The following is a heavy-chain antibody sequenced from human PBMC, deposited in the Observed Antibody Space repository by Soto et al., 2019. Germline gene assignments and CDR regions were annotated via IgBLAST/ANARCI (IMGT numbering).Heavy chain of an antibody. D-gene: IGHD2-8*02. CDR3: ATFPGGTTTYYYYYGMDV. Sequence: ASVKVSCKVSGYTLTELSMHWVRQAPGKGLEWMGGFDPEDGETIYAQKFQGRVTMTEDTSTDTAYMELSSLRSEDTAVYYCATFPGGTTTYYYYYGMDVWGQGTTVTVSS. V-gene: IGHV1-24*01. J-gene: IGHJ6*02. CDR2: FDPEDGET. CDR1: GYTLTELS.